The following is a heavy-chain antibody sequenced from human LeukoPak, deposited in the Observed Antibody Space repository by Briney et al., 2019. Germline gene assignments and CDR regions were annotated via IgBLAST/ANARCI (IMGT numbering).Heavy chain of an antibody. Sequence: GGSLRLSCAASGFTLSNTWMSWVRQAPGKGLEWVGRIKSKTDGGTTDYAAPVKGRFTISRDDSENTLYLQMNSLKTEDTAVYYCTTQSWPKGSDYWGQGTLVTVSS. D-gene: IGHD1-26*01. CDR3: TTQSWPKGSDY. CDR2: IKSKTDGGTT. J-gene: IGHJ4*02. CDR1: GFTLSNTW. V-gene: IGHV3-15*01.